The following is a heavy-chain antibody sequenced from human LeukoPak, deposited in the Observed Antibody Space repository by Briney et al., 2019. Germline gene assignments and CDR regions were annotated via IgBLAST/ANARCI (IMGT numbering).Heavy chain of an antibody. CDR1: GGSFSGYY. V-gene: IGHV4-34*01. CDR3: ARSRDGYNSPHYYYYYYMDV. J-gene: IGHJ6*03. CDR2: INHSGST. Sequence: SETLSLTCAVYGGSFSGYYWSWIRQPPGKGLEWIGEINHSGSTNYNPSLKSRVTISVDTSKNQFSLKLSSVTAADTAVYYCARSRDGYNSPHYYYYYYMDVWGKGTTVTVSS. D-gene: IGHD5-24*01.